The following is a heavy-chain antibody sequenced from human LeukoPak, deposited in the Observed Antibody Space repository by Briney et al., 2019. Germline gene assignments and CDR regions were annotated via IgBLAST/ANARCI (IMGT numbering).Heavy chain of an antibody. Sequence: GGSLRLSCAASGFTFSSYWMSWVRQTPGKGLEWVANIKKDASEKYYVDSVKGRFIISRDNAKNSLNLQMNSLRIEDTAVYYCVGGPGYWGQGTLVTVSS. CDR1: GFTFSSYW. CDR3: VGGPGY. CDR2: IKKDASEK. D-gene: IGHD3-10*01. V-gene: IGHV3-7*01. J-gene: IGHJ4*02.